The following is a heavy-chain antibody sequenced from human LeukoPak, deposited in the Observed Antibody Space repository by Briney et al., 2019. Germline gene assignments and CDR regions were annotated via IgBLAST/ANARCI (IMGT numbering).Heavy chain of an antibody. CDR1: GGSISRYY. J-gene: IGHJ6*03. D-gene: IGHD2-2*01. CDR2: IYSSGST. Sequence: SETLSLTCTVSGGSISRYYWTWIRQPAGKGLEWIGRIYSSGSTNYNPSLKSRVTMSVDTSKNQFSLKLSSVTAADTAVYYCARVGCSSTSCYRDYYYYMDVWGKGTTVTVSS. CDR3: ARVGCSSTSCYRDYYYYMDV. V-gene: IGHV4-4*07.